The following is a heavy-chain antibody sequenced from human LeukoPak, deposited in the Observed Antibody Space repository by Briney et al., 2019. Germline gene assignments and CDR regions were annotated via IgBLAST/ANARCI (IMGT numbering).Heavy chain of an antibody. J-gene: IGHJ6*03. CDR3: ASGSGSYRTPYYYMDV. CDR2: IYSGGST. Sequence: PGGSLRLSCAASGFTVSSNYVSWVRQAPGKGLEWVSVIYSGGSTYYADSVKGRFTIPRDNSKNTLYLQMNSLRAEDTAVYYCASGSGSYRTPYYYMDVWGTGTTVTVSS. CDR1: GFTVSSNY. V-gene: IGHV3-53*01. D-gene: IGHD3-10*01.